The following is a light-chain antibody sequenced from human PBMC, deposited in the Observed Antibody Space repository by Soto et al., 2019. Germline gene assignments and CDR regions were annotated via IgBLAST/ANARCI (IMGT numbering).Light chain of an antibody. Sequence: DIQMTQSPSTLSASVGDRVTITCRASQSNSSWLAWYQQKPEKAPKLLIYKASSLQSGVPSRFSGSGAETEFTLTISSLQPYDFATYYCQQYSSHSPYTFGQGTKLEIK. V-gene: IGKV1-5*03. J-gene: IGKJ2*01. CDR2: KAS. CDR3: QQYSSHSPYT. CDR1: QSNSSW.